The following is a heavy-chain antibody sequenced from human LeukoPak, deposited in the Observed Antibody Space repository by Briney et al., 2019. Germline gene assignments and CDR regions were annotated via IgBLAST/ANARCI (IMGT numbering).Heavy chain of an antibody. CDR3: TRQWHTPSDY. Sequence: GGSLRLSCAASGFIFNNYWMHWVRQTPGEGPLWLSRINGDGSSTSYAYSVQGRFIISRDNAKNTLYLQMNSLRAEDTAAYYCTRQWHTPSDYWGQGTLVTVSS. J-gene: IGHJ4*02. V-gene: IGHV3-74*01. D-gene: IGHD6-19*01. CDR2: INGDGSST. CDR1: GFIFNNYW.